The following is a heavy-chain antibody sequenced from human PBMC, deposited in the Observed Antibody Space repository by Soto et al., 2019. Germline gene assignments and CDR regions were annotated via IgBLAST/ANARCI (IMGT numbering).Heavy chain of an antibody. CDR3: AKMVETTVTPRRGYYYYGMDV. J-gene: IGHJ6*02. D-gene: IGHD4-4*01. V-gene: IGHV3-23*01. Sequence: PGGSLRLSCAASGFTFSSYAMSWVRQAPGKGLEWVSAISGSGGSTYYADSVKGRFTISRDNSKNTLYLQMNSLRAEDTAVYYCAKMVETTVTPRRGYYYYGMDVWGQGTTVTVSS. CDR1: GFTFSSYA. CDR2: ISGSGGST.